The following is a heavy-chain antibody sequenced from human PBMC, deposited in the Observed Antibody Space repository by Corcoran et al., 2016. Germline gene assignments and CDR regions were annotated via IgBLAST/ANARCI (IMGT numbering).Heavy chain of an antibody. J-gene: IGHJ5*02. Sequence: QVTLKESGPVLVKPTETLTLTCTVSGFSLSNARMGVSWIRQPPGTALEWLAHIFSDDEKSYSTSLKSRLTISKDTSKSQVVLTMTHMDPVDTATYYCARIRGDGYNSYPVDPWGQGTLVTVSS. D-gene: IGHD5-12*01. CDR1: GFSLSNARMG. CDR3: ARIRGDGYNSYPVDP. CDR2: IFSDDEK. V-gene: IGHV2-26*01.